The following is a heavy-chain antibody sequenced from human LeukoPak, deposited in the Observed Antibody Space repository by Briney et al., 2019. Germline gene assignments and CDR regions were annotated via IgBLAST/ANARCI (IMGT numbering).Heavy chain of an antibody. CDR1: RFTFSSYV. V-gene: IGHV3-64D*06. CDR2: ISSNGGST. J-gene: IGHJ4*02. Sequence: GGSLRLSCAASRFTFSSYVMSWVRQAPGKGLEYVSAISSNGGSTYYADSVKGRFTISRDNSKNTLYLQMSSLRAEDTAVYYCVKDREGDYGDRYYFDYWGQGTLVTVSS. CDR3: VKDREGDYGDRYYFDY. D-gene: IGHD4-17*01.